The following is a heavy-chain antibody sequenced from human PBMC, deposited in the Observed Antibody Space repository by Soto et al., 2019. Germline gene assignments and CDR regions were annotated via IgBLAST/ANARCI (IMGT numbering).Heavy chain of an antibody. V-gene: IGHV1-46*01. Sequence: ASVKVSCKASGYTFTSYYMHWVRQAPGQGLEWMGIINPSGGSTSYAQKFQGRVTMTRDTSTSTVYMELSSLRSEDTAVYYCARVPRGITIFGVDQYYYGMDVWGQGTTVTVSS. D-gene: IGHD3-3*01. J-gene: IGHJ6*02. CDR3: ARVPRGITIFGVDQYYYGMDV. CDR1: GYTFTSYY. CDR2: INPSGGST.